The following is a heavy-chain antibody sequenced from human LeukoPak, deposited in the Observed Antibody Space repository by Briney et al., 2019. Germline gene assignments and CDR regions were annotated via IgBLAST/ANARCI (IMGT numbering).Heavy chain of an antibody. CDR2: INPNSGAT. J-gene: IGHJ4*02. Sequence: ASVKVSCKPYGYTFTDYYIHWVRQAPGQGLEWMGWINPNSGATNYAQKFQGRVTLTRDTSISTAYMELNRLRSDDTAVYYCARDRRRYDSSGYFDYWGQGTLVTVSS. CDR3: ARDRRRYDSSGYFDY. CDR1: GYTFTDYY. V-gene: IGHV1-2*02. D-gene: IGHD3-22*01.